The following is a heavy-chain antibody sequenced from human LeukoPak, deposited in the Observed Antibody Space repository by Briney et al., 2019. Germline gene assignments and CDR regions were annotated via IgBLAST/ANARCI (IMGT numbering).Heavy chain of an antibody. CDR2: IIPIFGTA. Sequence: SVKASCKASGGTFSSYAISWVRQAPGQGLEWMGGIIPIFGTANYAQKFQGRVTITTDESTSTAYMELSSLRSEDTAVYYCARQGIDPRDAFDIWGQGTMVTVSS. V-gene: IGHV1-69*05. J-gene: IGHJ3*02. CDR1: GGTFSSYA. CDR3: ARQGIDPRDAFDI.